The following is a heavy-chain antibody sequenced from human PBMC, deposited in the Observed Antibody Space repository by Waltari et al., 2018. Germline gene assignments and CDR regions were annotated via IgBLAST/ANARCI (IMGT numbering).Heavy chain of an antibody. J-gene: IGHJ3*02. Sequence: QLQLQESGPGLVKPSETLSLTCTVSGGSISSSSYYWGWIRQPPGKGLEWIGSSDYMWSTYYNPSLTSRVTISVDTSKNQFSLKLSSVTAADTAVYYCARAKWLVPDAFDIWGQGTMVTVSS. CDR1: GGSISSSSYY. CDR3: ARAKWLVPDAFDI. V-gene: IGHV4-39*07. D-gene: IGHD6-19*01. CDR2: SDYMWST.